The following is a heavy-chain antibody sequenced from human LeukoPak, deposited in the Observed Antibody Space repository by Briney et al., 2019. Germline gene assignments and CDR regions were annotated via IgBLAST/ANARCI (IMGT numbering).Heavy chain of an antibody. J-gene: IGHJ4*02. CDR3: ARDRGYSSGWFDY. D-gene: IGHD6-19*01. CDR1: GLTFSSYE. CDR2: ISSSGSTI. Sequence: AGGSLRLSCAASGLTFSSYEMNWVRQAPGKGLEWVSYISSSGSTIYYADSVKGRFTISRDNAKNSLYLQMNSLRAEDTAVYYCARDRGYSSGWFDYWGQGTLVTVSS. V-gene: IGHV3-48*03.